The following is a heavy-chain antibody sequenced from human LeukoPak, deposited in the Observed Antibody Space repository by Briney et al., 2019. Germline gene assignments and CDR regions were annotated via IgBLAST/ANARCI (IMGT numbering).Heavy chain of an antibody. D-gene: IGHD2-2*02. J-gene: IGHJ4*02. CDR1: GGSISSSNW. Sequence: PSETLSLTCAVSGGSISSSNWWSWVRQPPGKGLEWIGEIYHSGSTNYNPSPKSRVTISVDKSKNQFSLKLSSVTAADTAVYYCARDRGYCSSTSCYNYFDYWGQGTLVTVSS. V-gene: IGHV4-4*02. CDR3: ARDRGYCSSTSCYNYFDY. CDR2: IYHSGST.